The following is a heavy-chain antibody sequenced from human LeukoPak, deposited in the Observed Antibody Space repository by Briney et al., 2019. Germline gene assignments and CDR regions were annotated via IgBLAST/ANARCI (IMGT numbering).Heavy chain of an antibody. CDR2: INPNSGGK. J-gene: IGHJ3*02. V-gene: IGHV1-2*02. CDR1: GYTLTDYC. D-gene: IGHD6-13*01. Sequence: GASVKVSCKASGYTLTDYCIYWVRQAPGHGLEWVGWINPNSGGKVFAQKFQGRLTLTRDTSISTVYLDLTRLTSDDTAVYYCARHPPRIASSCDDAFDIWGQGTMVTVSS. CDR3: ARHPPRIASSCDDAFDI.